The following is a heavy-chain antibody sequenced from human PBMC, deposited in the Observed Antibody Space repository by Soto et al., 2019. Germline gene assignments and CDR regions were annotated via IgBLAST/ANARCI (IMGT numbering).Heavy chain of an antibody. CDR1: GGSFSGYY. J-gene: IGHJ5*02. CDR2: INHSGST. CDR3: ARVLLPPSWFDP. V-gene: IGHV4-34*01. Sequence: SETLSLTCAVHGGSFSGYYWRWVRQPPGKGLEWIGEINHSGSTNYNPSLKSRVTISVDTSKNQCSLKLSSVTAAETAVYYCARVLLPPSWFDPWGQGTLVTVSS. D-gene: IGHD2-15*01.